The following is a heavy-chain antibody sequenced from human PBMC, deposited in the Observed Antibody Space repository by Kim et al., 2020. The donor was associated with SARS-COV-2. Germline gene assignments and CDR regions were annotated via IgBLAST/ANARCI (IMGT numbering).Heavy chain of an antibody. CDR2: IYPGDSDT. D-gene: IGHD4-17*01. V-gene: IGHV5-51*01. Sequence: GESLKISCKGSGYSFTSYWIGWVRQMPGKGLEWMGIIYPGDSDTRYSPSFQGQVTISADKSISTAYLQWSSLKASDTAMYYCARTPLDYGDPDAPHLNYNWFDPWGQGTLVTVSS. J-gene: IGHJ5*02. CDR3: ARTPLDYGDPDAPHLNYNWFDP. CDR1: GYSFTSYW.